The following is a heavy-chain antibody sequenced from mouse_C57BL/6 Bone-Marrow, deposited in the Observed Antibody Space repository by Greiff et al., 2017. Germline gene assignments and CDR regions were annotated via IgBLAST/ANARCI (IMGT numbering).Heavy chain of an antibody. CDR1: GFTITGYY. V-gene: IGHV14-2*01. J-gene: IGHJ2*01. CDR2: IDPEDGET. Sequence: EVQVVESGAELVKPGASVKLSCTASGFTITGYYMHWVKQRTEQGLEWIGRIDPEDGETKYAPKFQGKATLTVDTSSSTAYLQLSSLTSEDSAVYYCARRCAFDYWGQGTTVTVSS. CDR3: ARRCAFDY.